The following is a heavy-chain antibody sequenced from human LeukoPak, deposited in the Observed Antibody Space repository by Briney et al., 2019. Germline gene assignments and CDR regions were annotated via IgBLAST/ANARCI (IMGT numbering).Heavy chain of an antibody. CDR2: ISYDGSNK. CDR1: GFTFSSCA. D-gene: IGHD3-10*01. Sequence: GGSLRLSCAASGFTFSSCAMHWVRQAPGKGLEWVAIISYDGSNKYYADSVKGRFTISRDNSKNTLYLQMNSLRAEDTAVYYCAREEGSGSYSFDHWGRGTLVTVSS. J-gene: IGHJ4*02. V-gene: IGHV3-30*04. CDR3: AREEGSGSYSFDH.